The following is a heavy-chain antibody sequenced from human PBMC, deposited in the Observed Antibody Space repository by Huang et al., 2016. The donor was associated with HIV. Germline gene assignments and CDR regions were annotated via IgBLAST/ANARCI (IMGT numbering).Heavy chain of an antibody. J-gene: IGHJ6*03. CDR3: ASATPYPTLVLYYYYYMDV. D-gene: IGHD6-13*01. V-gene: IGHV3-30*13. Sequence: VASVSSTGTNKYYGNAVKGRFTISRDNSRNRLYLQRNSLRAEDTGIYYCASATPYPTLVLYYYYYMDVWGKGTTVAVFS. CDR2: VSSTGTNK.